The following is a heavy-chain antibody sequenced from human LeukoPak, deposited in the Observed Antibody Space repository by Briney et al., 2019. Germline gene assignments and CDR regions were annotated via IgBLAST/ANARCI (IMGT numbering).Heavy chain of an antibody. CDR3: ARDKDYAFDI. J-gene: IGHJ3*02. Sequence: PGGSLRLSCAASGFIFSSYSMNWVRQAPGKGLEWLSYITGSGDAESYADSVRGRFTISRDNAKKSLYLQMNSLTDEDTAVYYCARDKDYAFDIWGQGTMVTVSS. CDR2: ITGSGDAE. CDR1: GFIFSSYS. V-gene: IGHV3-48*02.